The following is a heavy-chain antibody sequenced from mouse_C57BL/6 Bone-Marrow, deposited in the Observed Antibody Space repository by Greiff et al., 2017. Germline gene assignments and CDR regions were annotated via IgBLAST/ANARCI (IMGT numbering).Heavy chain of an antibody. J-gene: IGHJ2*01. D-gene: IGHD1-1*01. V-gene: IGHV1-55*01. Sequence: QVQLKQPGAELVKPGASVKMSCKASGYTFTSYWITWVKQRPGQGLEWIGDIYPGSGGTNYNGKFKCKATLTVDTSSSTAYMQLSSLTSEDSAVCYCGRRTTVVDFDYWGQGTTLTVSS. CDR3: GRRTTVVDFDY. CDR1: GYTFTSYW. CDR2: IYPGSGGT.